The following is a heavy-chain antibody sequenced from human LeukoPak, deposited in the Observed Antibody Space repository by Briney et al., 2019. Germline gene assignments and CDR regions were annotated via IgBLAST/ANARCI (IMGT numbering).Heavy chain of an antibody. Sequence: GGSLRLSCAASGFTVSSNYMSWVRQAPGKGLEWVSVIYSGGSTYYADSVKGRFTISGDNSKNTLYLQMNSLRAEDTAVYYCAKDHPPAVAGHRDIDYWGQGTLVTVSS. CDR2: IYSGGST. CDR1: GFTVSSNY. D-gene: IGHD6-19*01. V-gene: IGHV3-53*01. J-gene: IGHJ4*02. CDR3: AKDHPPAVAGHRDIDY.